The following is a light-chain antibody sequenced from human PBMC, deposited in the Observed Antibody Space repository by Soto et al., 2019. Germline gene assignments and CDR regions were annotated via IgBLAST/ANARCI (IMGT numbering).Light chain of an antibody. CDR3: AAWDDSLNGYV. CDR1: SSNIGSNT. V-gene: IGLV1-44*01. CDR2: NNN. J-gene: IGLJ1*01. Sequence: QSVLTQPPSASGTPGQRVTISCSGSSSNIGSNTVNWYQQLPGTAPKLLIYNNNQRPSGVPDRFSGSTSGTSASLAISGLQSEDDADYYCAAWDDSLNGYVFGTGTKLTVL.